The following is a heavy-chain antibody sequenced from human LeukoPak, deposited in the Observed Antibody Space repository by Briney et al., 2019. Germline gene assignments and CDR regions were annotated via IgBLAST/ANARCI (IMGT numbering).Heavy chain of an antibody. J-gene: IGHJ3*02. CDR2: ISSSSRYI. D-gene: IGHD2-8*01. Sequence: PGGSLRLSCAASGFTFSSYTMNWVRQAPGKGLEWVSSISSSSRYIYYADSVKGRFTISRDNAKNSLYLQMNSLRAEDTAVYYCARGTDCTNGVCYFSDAAFDIWGQGTLVTVSS. V-gene: IGHV3-21*01. CDR1: GFTFSSYT. CDR3: ARGTDCTNGVCYFSDAAFDI.